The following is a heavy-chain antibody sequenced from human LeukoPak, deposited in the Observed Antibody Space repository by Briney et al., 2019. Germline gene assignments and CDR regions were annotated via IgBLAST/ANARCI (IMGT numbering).Heavy chain of an antibody. V-gene: IGHV4-59*01. D-gene: IGHD1-26*01. CDR2: IYYSGST. Sequence: SETLSLTCTVSGGSISSYYWSWIRQPPGKGLEWIGYIYYSGSTNYNPSLKSRITISVDTSKNQFSLKLSSVTAADTAVYYCARGWGYFDYWGQGTLVTVSS. J-gene: IGHJ4*02. CDR3: ARGWGYFDY. CDR1: GGSISSYY.